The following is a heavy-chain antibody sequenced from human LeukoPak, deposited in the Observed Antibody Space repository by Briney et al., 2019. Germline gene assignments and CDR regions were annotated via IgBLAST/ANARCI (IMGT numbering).Heavy chain of an antibody. CDR2: INHSGST. CDR1: GGSFSGYY. CDR3: ARAPPYYDFWSGYYIRKAYYYGMDV. V-gene: IGHV4-34*01. Sequence: PSETLSLTCAVYGGSFSGYYWSWIRQPPGKGLEWTGEINHSGSTNYNPSLKSRVTISVDTSKNQFSLKLSSVTAADTAVYYCARAPPYYDFWSGYYIRKAYYYGMDVWGQGTTVTVSS. J-gene: IGHJ6*02. D-gene: IGHD3-3*01.